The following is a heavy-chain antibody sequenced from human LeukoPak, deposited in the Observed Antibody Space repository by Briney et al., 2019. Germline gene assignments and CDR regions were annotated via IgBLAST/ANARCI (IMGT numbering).Heavy chain of an antibody. Sequence: ASVKVSCKASGYTFTGYYMHWVRQAPGQGLEWMGWINPNSGGTNYAQKFQGRVTMTRDTSISTAYMELSRLRSDDTAVYYCARHLRFLEWFDAFDNWGQGTMVTVSS. V-gene: IGHV1-2*02. CDR2: INPNSGGT. CDR1: GYTFTGYY. J-gene: IGHJ3*02. CDR3: ARHLRFLEWFDAFDN. D-gene: IGHD3-3*01.